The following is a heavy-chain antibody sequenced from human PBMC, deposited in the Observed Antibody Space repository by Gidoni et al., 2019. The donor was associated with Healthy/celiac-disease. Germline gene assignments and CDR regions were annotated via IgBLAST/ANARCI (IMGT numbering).Heavy chain of an antibody. CDR3: TTGECGGDCSPGDY. Sequence: SNAWMNWVRQAPGKGLEWVGRIKSKTDGGTTDYAAPVKGRFTISRDDSKNTLYLQMNSLKTEDTAVYYCTTGECGGDCSPGDYWGQGTLVTVSS. V-gene: IGHV3-15*07. J-gene: IGHJ4*02. CDR2: IKSKTDGGTT. D-gene: IGHD2-21*02. CDR1: SNAW.